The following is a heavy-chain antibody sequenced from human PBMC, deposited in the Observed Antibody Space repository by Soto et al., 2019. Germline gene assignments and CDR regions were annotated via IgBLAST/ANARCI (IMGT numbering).Heavy chain of an antibody. Sequence: EVQLLESGGGLVQPGGSLRLSCAASGFTFSSYAMSWVRQAPGKGLEWVSAISGSGGSTYYADSVKGRFTISRDNPKNTLYLQMNSLRAEDTAVYYCATTIFMITFGGGGSDYWGQGTLVTVSS. CDR3: ATTIFMITFGGGGSDY. CDR1: GFTFSSYA. D-gene: IGHD3-16*01. CDR2: ISGSGGST. J-gene: IGHJ4*02. V-gene: IGHV3-23*01.